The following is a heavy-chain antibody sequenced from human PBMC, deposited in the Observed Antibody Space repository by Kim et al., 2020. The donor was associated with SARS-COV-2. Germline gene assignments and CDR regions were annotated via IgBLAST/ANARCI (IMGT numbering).Heavy chain of an antibody. Sequence: YNPSLKSRVTISVDTSKNQFSLKLSSVTAADTAVYYCARRRVAAAGTFDYWGQGTLVTVSS. D-gene: IGHD6-13*01. V-gene: IGHV4-31*02. CDR3: ARRRVAAAGTFDY. J-gene: IGHJ4*02.